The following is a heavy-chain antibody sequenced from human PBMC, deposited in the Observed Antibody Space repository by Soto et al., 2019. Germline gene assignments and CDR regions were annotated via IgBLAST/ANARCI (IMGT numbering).Heavy chain of an antibody. D-gene: IGHD2-21*02. CDR1: GFSFSDYS. CDR3: ARLPKGSLVTA. J-gene: IGHJ4*02. CDR2: ISSSSDNT. Sequence: LVESGGGLVYPGGSLRLSCVASGFSFSDYSMNWVRQAPGKGLQWVSYISSSSDNTYYADSVKGRFTVSRDNATNALFLQMNSLRDDDTATYYCARLPKGSLVTAWGQGTRVTVSS. V-gene: IGHV3-48*02.